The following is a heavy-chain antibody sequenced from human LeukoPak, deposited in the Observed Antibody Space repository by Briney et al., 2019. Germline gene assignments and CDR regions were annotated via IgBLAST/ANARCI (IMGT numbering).Heavy chain of an antibody. Sequence: GGSLRLSCAASGFTFSSYAMSWVRQAPGKGLEWVSAISGSGGSTYYADPVKGRFTISRDNSKNTLYLQMNSLRAEDTAVYYCARPRGYDILTGGFDYWGQGTLVTVPS. CDR3: ARPRGYDILTGGFDY. CDR2: ISGSGGST. V-gene: IGHV3-23*01. CDR1: GFTFSSYA. J-gene: IGHJ4*02. D-gene: IGHD3-9*01.